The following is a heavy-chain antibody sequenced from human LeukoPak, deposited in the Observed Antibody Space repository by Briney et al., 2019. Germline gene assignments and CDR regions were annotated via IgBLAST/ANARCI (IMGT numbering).Heavy chain of an antibody. Sequence: ASVKVSCKASGYTFTSYYMHWVRQAPGQGLEWMGIINPSGGSTSYAQKFQGRDTMTRDTSTSTVYMELSSLRSEDTAVYYCARGRGDILPYYYGMDVWGQGTTVTVSS. CDR2: INPSGGST. V-gene: IGHV1-46*01. CDR3: ARGRGDILPYYYGMDV. CDR1: GYTFTSYY. J-gene: IGHJ6*02. D-gene: IGHD3-9*01.